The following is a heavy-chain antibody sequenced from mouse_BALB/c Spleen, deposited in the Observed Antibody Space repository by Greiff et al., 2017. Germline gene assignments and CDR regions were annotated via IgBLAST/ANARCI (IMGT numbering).Heavy chain of an antibody. V-gene: IGHV3-2*02. D-gene: IGHD2-14*01. CDR2: ISYSGST. J-gene: IGHJ4*01. Sequence: VQLKESGPGLVKPSQSLSLTCTVTGYSITSDYAWNWIRQFPGNKLEWMGYISYSGSTSYNPSLKSRISITRDTSKNQFFLQLNSVTTEDTATYYCAREEVRGYAMDYWGQGTSVTVSS. CDR1: GYSITSDYA. CDR3: AREEVRGYAMDY.